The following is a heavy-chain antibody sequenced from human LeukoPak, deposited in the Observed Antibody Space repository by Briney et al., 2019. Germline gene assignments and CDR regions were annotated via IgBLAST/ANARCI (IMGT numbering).Heavy chain of an antibody. CDR3: AKDQPKGYSYGYSTFGY. Sequence: GGSLRLSCAASGFTFSSYGMHWVRQAPGKGLEWVAVISYDGSNKYYADSVKGRFTISRDNSKNTLYLQMNSLRAEDTAVYYCAKDQPKGYSYGYSTFGYWGQGTLVTVSS. J-gene: IGHJ4*02. CDR1: GFTFSSYG. V-gene: IGHV3-30*18. D-gene: IGHD5-18*01. CDR2: ISYDGSNK.